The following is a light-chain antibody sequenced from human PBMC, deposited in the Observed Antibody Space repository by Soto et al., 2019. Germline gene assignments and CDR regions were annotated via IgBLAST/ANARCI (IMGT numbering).Light chain of an antibody. J-gene: IGLJ3*02. CDR3: TSYVGNDIWV. Sequence: QSELTQPPSASGSPGQSVTISCTGTSSDVGAYNYVSWYQQYPGKAPKLMIYEVTKRPSGVPDRFSGSKSGNTASLTVSGLQAEDEADYYCTSYVGNDIWVFGGGTKLTVL. CDR1: SSDVGAYNY. CDR2: EVT. V-gene: IGLV2-8*01.